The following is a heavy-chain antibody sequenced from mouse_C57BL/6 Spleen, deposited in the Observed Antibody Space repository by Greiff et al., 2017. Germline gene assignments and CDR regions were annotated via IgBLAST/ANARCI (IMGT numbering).Heavy chain of an antibody. CDR1: GYTFTSYW. Sequence: QVQLQQPGAELVMPGASVKLSCKASGYTFTSYWMHWVKQRPGQGLEWIGEIDPSDSYTNYNQKFKGKSTLTVDKSSSTAYMQLSSLTSEDSAVYYCARSRTGTRKYYFDYWGQGTTLTVSS. V-gene: IGHV1-69*01. D-gene: IGHD4-1*01. J-gene: IGHJ2*01. CDR2: IDPSDSYT. CDR3: ARSRTGTRKYYFDY.